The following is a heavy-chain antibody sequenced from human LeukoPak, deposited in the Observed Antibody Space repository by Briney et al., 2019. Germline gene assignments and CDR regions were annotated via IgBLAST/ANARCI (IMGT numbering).Heavy chain of an antibody. CDR2: INHSGST. V-gene: IGHV4-34*01. CDR1: GGSFSGYY. J-gene: IGHJ6*03. CDR3: ARGVDYQYYYYYYYMDV. D-gene: IGHD4-11*01. Sequence: PSETLSLTCAVYGGSFSGYYWSWIRQPPGKGLEWFGEINHSGSTNYNPSLKSRVTISVDTSKNQFSLKLSSVTAADTAVYYCARGVDYQYYYYYYYMDVWGKGTTVTVSS.